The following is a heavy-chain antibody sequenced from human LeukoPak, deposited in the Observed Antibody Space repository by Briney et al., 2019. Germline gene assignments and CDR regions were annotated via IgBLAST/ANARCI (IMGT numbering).Heavy chain of an antibody. CDR1: GGSISSYY. CDR2: IYYSGST. CDR3: GAGDSYYFDY. Sequence: SETLSLTCTVSGGSISSYYWSWIRQPPGKGLEWIGYIYYSGSTNYNPSLKSRVTISVDKSKNQFSLKMSSVTAADTAVYYCGAGDSYYFDYWGQGTLITVSS. D-gene: IGHD4-17*01. V-gene: IGHV4-59*12. J-gene: IGHJ4*02.